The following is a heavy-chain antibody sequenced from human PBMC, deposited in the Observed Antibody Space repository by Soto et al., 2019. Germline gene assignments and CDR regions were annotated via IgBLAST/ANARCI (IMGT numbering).Heavy chain of an antibody. V-gene: IGHV1-18*01. CDR1: GYTFTSYG. D-gene: IGHD4-17*01. CDR2: ISAYNGNT. J-gene: IGHJ5*02. Sequence: ASVKVSCKASGYTFTSYGISCVRRAPGQGLEWMGWISAYNGNTNYAQKLQGRVTMTTDTSTSTAYMELRSLRSDDTAVYYCARTRRDYGDENWFDPWGQGTLVTVSS. CDR3: ARTRRDYGDENWFDP.